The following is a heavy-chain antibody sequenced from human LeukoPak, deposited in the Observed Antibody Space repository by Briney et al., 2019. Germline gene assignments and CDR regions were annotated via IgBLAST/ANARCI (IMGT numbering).Heavy chain of an antibody. V-gene: IGHV1-2*02. CDR2: IDPRSGGT. J-gene: IGHJ4*02. CDR3: TSSDYTSSDY. D-gene: IGHD2-2*02. CDR1: EYTFTSHN. Sequence: ASVKLCSTASEYTFTSHNMHWVRQAPGQGLEWMGWIDPRSGGTNFARNFQGRVTMTRETSISTAYMELSRLTSDDTAVYYCTSSDYTSSDYWGQGTLVTVSS.